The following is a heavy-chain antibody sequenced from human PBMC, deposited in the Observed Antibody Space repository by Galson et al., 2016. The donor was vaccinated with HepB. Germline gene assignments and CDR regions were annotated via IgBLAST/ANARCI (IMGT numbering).Heavy chain of an antibody. CDR3: ARASRFLEWLGYGMDV. V-gene: IGHV4-31*03. D-gene: IGHD3-3*01. J-gene: IGHJ6*04. CDR1: GGSISSGDYY. Sequence: PLSLTCTVSGGSISSGDYYWSWIRQHPRKGLEWIGDIYNSGSTYYNPSLKSRVTILVDTSKNQFSLKLSSVTAADTAVYYCARASRFLEWLGYGMDVWGKGTTVTVSS. CDR2: IYNSGST.